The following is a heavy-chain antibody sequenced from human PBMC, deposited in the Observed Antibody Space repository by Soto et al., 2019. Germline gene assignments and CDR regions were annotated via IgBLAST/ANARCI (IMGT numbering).Heavy chain of an antibody. D-gene: IGHD3-22*01. CDR1: EFTFSSYA. V-gene: IGHV3-30-3*01. J-gene: IGHJ4*02. Sequence: GGSLRLSCAASEFTFSSYAMHWVRQAPGKGLEWAAVISYDGSNKYYADSVKGRFTISRDNSKNSLYLQMNSLRAEDTAVYYCARDRDSSGNYLDYLDYWGQGTLVTVSS. CDR3: ARDRDSSGNYLDYLDY. CDR2: ISYDGSNK.